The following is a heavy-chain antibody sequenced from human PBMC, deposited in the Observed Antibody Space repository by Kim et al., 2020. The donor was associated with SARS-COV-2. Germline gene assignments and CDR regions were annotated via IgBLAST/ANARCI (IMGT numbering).Heavy chain of an antibody. Sequence: GGSLRLSCAASGFTFSSYSMNWVRQAPGKGLEWVSSISSSSSYIYYADSVKGRFTISRDNAKNSLYLQMNSLRAEDTAVYYCARGFDSYGSNYFDYWGQGTLVTVSS. D-gene: IGHD5-18*01. CDR3: ARGFDSYGSNYFDY. CDR2: ISSSSSYI. V-gene: IGHV3-21*01. CDR1: GFTFSSYS. J-gene: IGHJ4*02.